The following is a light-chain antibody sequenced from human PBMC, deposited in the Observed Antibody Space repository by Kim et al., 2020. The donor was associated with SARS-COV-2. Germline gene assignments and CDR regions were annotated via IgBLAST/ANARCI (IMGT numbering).Light chain of an antibody. J-gene: IGKJ4*01. CDR1: QSVARY. Sequence: EIVLSQSPATLSLSPGERATLPCRASQSVARYLAWYQQKPGQAPRLLIYDASKRATGVSARFSGSGSGTDYTLTITSLEPEDSAVYYCQQRSRWVTFGGGTKVDIK. CDR3: QQRSRWVT. CDR2: DAS. V-gene: IGKV3-11*01.